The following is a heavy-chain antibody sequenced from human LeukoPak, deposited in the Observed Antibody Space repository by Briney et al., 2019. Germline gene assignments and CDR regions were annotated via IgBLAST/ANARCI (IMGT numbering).Heavy chain of an antibody. CDR2: FDPEDGET. J-gene: IGHJ4*02. V-gene: IGHV1-24*01. CDR1: GYTLTELS. D-gene: IGHD3-3*01. CDR3: ATPAVLRFLEWLVY. Sequence: ASVKVSCKVSGYTLTELSMHWVRQAPGKGLEWMGGFDPEDGETIYAQKFQGRVTMTEDTSTDTAYMELSSLRSEDTAVCYCATPAVLRFLEWLVYWGQGTLVTVSS.